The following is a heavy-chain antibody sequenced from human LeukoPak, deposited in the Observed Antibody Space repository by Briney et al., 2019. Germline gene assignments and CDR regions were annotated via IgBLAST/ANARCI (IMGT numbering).Heavy chain of an antibody. CDR2: TRDDGSKN. D-gene: IGHD2-15*01. CDR1: GFTFRSYG. V-gene: IGHV3-30*02. CDR3: TNGDCRGGRCSSGAY. J-gene: IGHJ4*02. Sequence: GGSLRLSCAASGFTFRSYGMHWVRQAPGKGLEWGAYTRDDGSKNWYGDSVKGRFTISRDNPKNTLYLQMKSLRGEDTAVYYCTNGDCRGGRCSSGAYWGQGTLVTVSS.